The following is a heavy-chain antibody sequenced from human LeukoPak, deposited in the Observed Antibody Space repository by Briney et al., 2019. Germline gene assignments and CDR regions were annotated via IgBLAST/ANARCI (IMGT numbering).Heavy chain of an antibody. V-gene: IGHV1-2*02. CDR3: ASPLGSGYYGPGG. D-gene: IGHD3-22*01. Sequence: GASVKVSCKASGYTFTGYYMHWGRQAPGQGLEWMGWINPNSGGTNYAQKFQGRVTMTRDTSISTAYMELSRLRSDDTAVYYCASPLGSGYYGPGGWGQGTLVTVSS. J-gene: IGHJ4*02. CDR2: INPNSGGT. CDR1: GYTFTGYY.